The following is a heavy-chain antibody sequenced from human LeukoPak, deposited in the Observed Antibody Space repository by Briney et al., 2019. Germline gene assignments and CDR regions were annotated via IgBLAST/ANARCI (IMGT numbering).Heavy chain of an antibody. CDR1: GGSFSGYY. V-gene: IGHV4-34*01. J-gene: IGHJ4*02. CDR3: ARHVPRYSSSPRGWLGY. CDR2: INHSGST. D-gene: IGHD6-6*01. Sequence: SETLSLTCAVYGGSFSGYYWSWIRQPPGKGLEWIGGINHSGSTNYNPSLKSRVTISVDTSKSQFSLKLSSVTAADTAVYYCARHVPRYSSSPRGWLGYWGQGTLVTVSS.